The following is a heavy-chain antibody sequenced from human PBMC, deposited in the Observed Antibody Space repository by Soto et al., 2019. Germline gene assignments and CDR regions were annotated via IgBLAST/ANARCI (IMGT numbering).Heavy chain of an antibody. V-gene: IGHV4-31*03. D-gene: IGHD1-1*01. CDR3: ARDLTTSNLNYYYYGMDV. Sequence: QVQLQESGPGLVKPSQTLSLTCTVSGGSISSGGYYWSWIRQHPGKGLEWIGYIYYSGSTYYNPSLKSRVTISVDTSKNQFSLKLSSVTAADTAGYYCARDLTTSNLNYYYYGMDVWGQGTTVTVSS. CDR1: GGSISSGGYY. CDR2: IYYSGST. J-gene: IGHJ6*02.